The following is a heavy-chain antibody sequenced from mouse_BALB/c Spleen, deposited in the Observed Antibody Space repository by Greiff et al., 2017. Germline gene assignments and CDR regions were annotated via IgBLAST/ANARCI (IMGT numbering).Heavy chain of an antibody. CDR3: ARKGTYWYFDV. Sequence: EVKVEESGGGLVKPGGSLKLSCAASGFAFSSYDMSWVRQTPEKRLEWVAYISSGGGSTYYPDTVKGRFTISRDNAKNTLYLQMSSLKSEDTAMYYCARKGTYWYFDVWGAGTTVTVSS. V-gene: IGHV5-12-1*01. CDR1: GFAFSSYD. CDR2: ISSGGGST. J-gene: IGHJ1*01.